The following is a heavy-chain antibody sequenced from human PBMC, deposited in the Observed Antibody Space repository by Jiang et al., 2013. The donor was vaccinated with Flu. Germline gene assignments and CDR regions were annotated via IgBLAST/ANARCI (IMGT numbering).Heavy chain of an antibody. CDR2: IYYSGST. Sequence: GSGLVKPSETLSLTCTVSGGSISSYYWSWIRQPPGKGLEWIGYIYYSGSTNYNPSLKSRVTISVDTSKNQFSLKLSSVTAADTAVYYCARGGEGATIRRVYYGMDVWGKGTTVTVSS. CDR1: GGSISSYY. D-gene: IGHD5-24*01. CDR3: ARGGEGATIRRVYYGMDV. J-gene: IGHJ6*04. V-gene: IGHV4-59*08.